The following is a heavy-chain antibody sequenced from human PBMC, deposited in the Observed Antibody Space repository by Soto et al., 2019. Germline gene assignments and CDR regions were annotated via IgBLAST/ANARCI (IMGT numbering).Heavy chain of an antibody. V-gene: IGHV3-30*04. CDR1: GFTFKSNA. CDR3: TSSSVSDIVVVAAASVLDY. J-gene: IGHJ4*02. D-gene: IGHD2-15*01. CDR2: ISYDGSNK. Sequence: QVQLVESGGGVVQPGRSLRLSCAASGFTFKSNAMHWVRQAPGKGLEWVAVISYDGSNKHYTDSVKGRFTISRDNSKNTLYLQMNGLRPEDPAVYYCTSSSVSDIVVVAAASVLDYWGQGTLVTVSS.